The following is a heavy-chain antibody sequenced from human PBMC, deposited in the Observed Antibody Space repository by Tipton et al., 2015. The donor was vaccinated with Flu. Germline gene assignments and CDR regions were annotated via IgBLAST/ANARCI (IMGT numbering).Heavy chain of an antibody. CDR1: GGSISRYY. V-gene: IGHV4-59*08. CDR3: ARRSTTAAPHYFDY. Sequence: TLSLTCTVSGGSISRYYWSWIRQPPGKGLEWIGYIYYSGSTNYNPSLKSRVTISVDTSKNQFSLNLATGTAADTAVAYCARRSTTAAPHYFDYCGQGILVTVSS. CDR2: IYYSGST. J-gene: IGHJ4*02. D-gene: IGHD1-1*01.